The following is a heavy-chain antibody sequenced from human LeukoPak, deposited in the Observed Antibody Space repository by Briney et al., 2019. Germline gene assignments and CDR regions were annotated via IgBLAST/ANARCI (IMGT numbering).Heavy chain of an antibody. CDR3: ARSPHILTGENFDY. J-gene: IGHJ4*02. CDR1: GYTFTGYY. CDR2: INPNHGDT. V-gene: IGHV1-2*02. Sequence: ASVKVSCKASGYTFTGYYMHWVRQAPGQGLEWMGWINPNHGDTNYAQKFQDRVSMTRDTSISTAYMHLSRLRSADTAVYYCARSPHILTGENFDYWGQGTLVTVSS. D-gene: IGHD3-9*01.